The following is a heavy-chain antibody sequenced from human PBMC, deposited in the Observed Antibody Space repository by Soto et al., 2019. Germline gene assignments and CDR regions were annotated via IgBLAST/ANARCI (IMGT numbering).Heavy chain of an antibody. CDR1: GGSFSGYY. CDR3: ARRPLSNYYFDY. Sequence: SETLSLTCAVYGGSFSGYYWSWIRQPPGKGLEWIGEINHSGSTNYNPSLKSRVTISVDTSKNQFSLKLSSVTAADTAVYYCARRPLSNYYFDYWGQGTLVTVPQ. CDR2: INHSGST. V-gene: IGHV4-34*01. J-gene: IGHJ4*02.